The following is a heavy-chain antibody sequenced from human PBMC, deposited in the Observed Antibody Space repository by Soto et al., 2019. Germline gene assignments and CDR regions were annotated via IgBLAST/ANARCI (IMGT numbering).Heavy chain of an antibody. D-gene: IGHD3-9*01. CDR2: ISSSSSYT. CDR1: GFTFSDYY. J-gene: IGHJ6*02. CDR3: ARVGEAHPRTYYDILTGYYRAYYGMDV. V-gene: IGHV3-11*06. Sequence: PGGSLRLSCAASGFTFSDYYMSWIRQAPGKGLEWVSYISSSSSYTNYADSVKGRFTISRDNAKNSLYLQMNSLRAEDTAVYYCARVGEAHPRTYYDILTGYYRAYYGMDVWGQGTTVTVSS.